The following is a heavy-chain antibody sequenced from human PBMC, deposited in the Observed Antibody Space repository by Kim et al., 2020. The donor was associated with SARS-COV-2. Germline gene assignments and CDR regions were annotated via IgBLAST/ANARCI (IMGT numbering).Heavy chain of an antibody. CDR2: IYYSGST. CDR1: GGSISSSSYY. V-gene: IGHV4-39*01. Sequence: SETLSLTCTVSGGSISSSSYYWGWIRQPPGKGLEWIGSIYYSGSTDYNPSLKSRVTISVDTSKNQFSLKLSSVTAADTAVYYCASPRETAIETDAFDIWGQGTMVTVSS. D-gene: IGHD5-18*01. CDR3: ASPRETAIETDAFDI. J-gene: IGHJ3*02.